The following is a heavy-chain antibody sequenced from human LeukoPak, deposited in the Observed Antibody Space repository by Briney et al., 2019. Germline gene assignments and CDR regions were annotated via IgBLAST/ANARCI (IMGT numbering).Heavy chain of an antibody. V-gene: IGHV1-46*01. J-gene: IGHJ4*02. CDR1: GYTFTSYY. CDR3: ARDHGSSGYYPRGYFDY. D-gene: IGHD3-22*01. Sequence: ASVKVSCKASGYTFTSYYMHWVRQAPGQGLEWMGIINPSGGSTSYAQKFQGRVTMTRDTSMSTVYMELSSLRSEDTAVYYCARDHGSSGYYPRGYFDYWGQGTLVTVSS. CDR2: INPSGGST.